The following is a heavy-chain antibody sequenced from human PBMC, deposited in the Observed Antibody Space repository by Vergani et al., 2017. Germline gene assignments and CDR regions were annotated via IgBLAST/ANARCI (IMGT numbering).Heavy chain of an antibody. Sequence: QVQLEESGGGVVQPGRSLRLSCAGSGFTLSSHAMHWVRQAPGKGLEWVAFIWYDGSREYYADSVRGRFTISRDTSRNTLYLQMSSLTAEDTAVYYCARDRCSENYCLDFWGQGTLVTVTS. CDR1: GFTLSSHA. J-gene: IGHJ4*02. CDR2: IWYDGSRE. D-gene: IGHD1-26*01. CDR3: ARDRCSENYCLDF. V-gene: IGHV3-33*01.